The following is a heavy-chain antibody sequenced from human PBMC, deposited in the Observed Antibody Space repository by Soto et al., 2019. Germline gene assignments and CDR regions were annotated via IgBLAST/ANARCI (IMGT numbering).Heavy chain of an antibody. Sequence: EVQLVESGGGLVQPGGSLRLSCAASGFTFRSYWMHWVRQAPGKGLVWVSRINSDGSSTNYADSVKGRFTISRDNAKNTLYLQMNSLRAEDTAVYYCARGVSALYDAFDIWGQGTMVTVSS. CDR1: GFTFRSYW. J-gene: IGHJ3*02. CDR2: INSDGSST. D-gene: IGHD6-25*01. CDR3: ARGVSALYDAFDI. V-gene: IGHV3-74*01.